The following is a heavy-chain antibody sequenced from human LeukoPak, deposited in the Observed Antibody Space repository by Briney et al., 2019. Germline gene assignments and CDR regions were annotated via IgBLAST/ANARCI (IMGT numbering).Heavy chain of an antibody. V-gene: IGHV3-23*01. D-gene: IGHD3-9*01. CDR3: AKDGAPPYYDILTGYYTFSYYFDY. CDR2: ISGSGGST. Sequence: PGGSLRLSCAASGFTFSNYGMSWVRQAPGKGLEWVSAISGSGGSTYYADSVKGRFTISRDNSKNTLYLQMNSLRAEDTAVYYCAKDGAPPYYDILTGYYTFSYYFDYWGQGTLVTVSS. CDR1: GFTFSNYG. J-gene: IGHJ4*02.